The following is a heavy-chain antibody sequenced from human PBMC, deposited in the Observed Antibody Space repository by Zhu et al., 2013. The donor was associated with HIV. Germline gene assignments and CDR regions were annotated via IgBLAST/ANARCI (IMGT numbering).Heavy chain of an antibody. CDR3: ARVSIDEYGDYGSYDS. V-gene: IGHV1-46*01. J-gene: IGHJ4*02. D-gene: IGHD4-17*01. CDR2: IKPLDGST. CDR1: GYDFVTYF. Sequence: QVHLLQSGAKMEEPGASIKVSCTASGYDFVTYFIHWVRQAPDRGLEWMGVIKPLDGSTKYAQSFEDRMNITVDTSASIVFMELSSLRGEDTAVYYCARVSIDEYGDYGSYDSWGQGTLVTVSS.